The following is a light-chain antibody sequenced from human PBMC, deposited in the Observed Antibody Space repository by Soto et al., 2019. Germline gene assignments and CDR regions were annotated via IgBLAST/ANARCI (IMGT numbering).Light chain of an antibody. V-gene: IGLV2-14*01. CDR2: AVS. Sequence: QSALTQPASGSGSPGPSITISCTGTSSDVGGYNHVSWYQHSPGKAPKLILFAVSDRPSGVSHRFSGSKSGNTASLTISGLQAEDEADYYWCSYSSLSTVVFGGGTKVTVL. CDR1: SSDVGGYNH. J-gene: IGLJ2*01. CDR3: CSYSSLSTVV.